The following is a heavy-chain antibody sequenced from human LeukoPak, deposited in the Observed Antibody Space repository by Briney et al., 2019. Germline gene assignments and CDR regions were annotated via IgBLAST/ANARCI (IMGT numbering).Heavy chain of an antibody. V-gene: IGHV6-1*01. CDR2: TYYRSKWYN. J-gene: IGHJ4*02. Sequence: SQTLPLTCATSGDSVSSNSAAWNWIRQSPSRGLEWLGRTYYRSKWYNDYAVSVKSRITINPDTSKNQFSLQLNSVTPEDTAVYYCARVSKAEAPYYFDYWGQGTLVTVSS. CDR3: ARVSKAEAPYYFDY. CDR1: GDSVSSNSAA.